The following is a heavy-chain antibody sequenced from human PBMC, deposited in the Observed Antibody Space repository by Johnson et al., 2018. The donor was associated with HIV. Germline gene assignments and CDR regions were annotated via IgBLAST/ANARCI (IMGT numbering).Heavy chain of an antibody. CDR2: ISYDGSNK. Sequence: VHLVESGGGVVQPGGSLRLSCAASGFTFSSYWMHWVRQAPGKGLVWVALISYDGSNKYYADSVKGRFTISRDNSKNTLYLQMNSLRIEETAVYYCEGASGSGSQNAGDAFDIWGQGTMVTVSS. CDR3: EGASGSGSQNAGDAFDI. D-gene: IGHD3-10*01. CDR1: GFTFSSYW. J-gene: IGHJ3*02. V-gene: IGHV3-30*03.